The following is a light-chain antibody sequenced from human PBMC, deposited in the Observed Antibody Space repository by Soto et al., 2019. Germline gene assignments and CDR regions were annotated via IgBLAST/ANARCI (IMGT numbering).Light chain of an antibody. V-gene: IGLV2-14*01. CDR3: CSFTSSSTYV. CDR2: EVN. CDR1: SSDVGSSKY. Sequence: QSALTQPASVSGSPGQSITISCTRTSSDVGSSKYVSWYQQHPGKAPKLMIYEVNNRPSGVSSRFSGSKSVNTASLTISGLQAEDETDYYCCSFTSSSTYVFGTGTKLTVL. J-gene: IGLJ1*01.